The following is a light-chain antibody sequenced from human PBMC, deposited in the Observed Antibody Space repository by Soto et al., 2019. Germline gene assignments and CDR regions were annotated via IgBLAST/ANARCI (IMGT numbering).Light chain of an antibody. CDR1: SSDVGGYKY. CDR2: EVT. CDR3: NSSAGSIYV. Sequence: QSVLTQPRSASGSPGQSVTISCTGTSSDVGGYKYVSWYQQHPGKAPKLILYEVTKRPSGVPDRFSGSKSGNTASLTVSGLQADDEDYYYCNSSAGSIYVFGTGTKVTVL. V-gene: IGLV2-8*01. J-gene: IGLJ1*01.